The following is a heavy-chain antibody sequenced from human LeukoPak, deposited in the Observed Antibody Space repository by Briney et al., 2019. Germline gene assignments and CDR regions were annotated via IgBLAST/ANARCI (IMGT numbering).Heavy chain of an antibody. Sequence: ASVKVSCKASGGTFSSYAISWVRQAPGQGLEWMGRIIPILGIANYAQKFQGRVTITADKSTSTAYMELSSLRSEDTAVYYCARTRIGDSGWLLLFDYWGQGTLVTVSS. J-gene: IGHJ4*02. D-gene: IGHD6-19*01. V-gene: IGHV1-69*04. CDR2: IIPILGIA. CDR3: ARTRIGDSGWLLLFDY. CDR1: GGTFSSYA.